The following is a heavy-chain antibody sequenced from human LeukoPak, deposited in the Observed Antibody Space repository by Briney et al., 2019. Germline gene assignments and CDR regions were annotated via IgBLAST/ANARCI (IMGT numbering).Heavy chain of an antibody. CDR1: GFTFSSYE. J-gene: IGHJ4*02. CDR2: ISSSGSTI. CDR3: AGSHYYGSGSYYPPPTLY. D-gene: IGHD3-10*01. Sequence: GGSLRLSCAASGFTFSSYEMNWVRHAPGKGLEWVSYISSSGSTIYYADSVKGRFTISRDNAKNSLYLQMNSLRAEDTAVYYCAGSHYYGSGSYYPPPTLYWGQGTLVTVSS. V-gene: IGHV3-48*03.